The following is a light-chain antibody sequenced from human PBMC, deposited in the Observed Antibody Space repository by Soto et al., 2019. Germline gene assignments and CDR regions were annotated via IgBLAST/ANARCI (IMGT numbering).Light chain of an antibody. CDR3: QSADSSGTKI. V-gene: IGLV3-25*03. J-gene: IGLJ2*01. Sequence: SYELTQPPSVSVSPGQTARITCSGDALPKQYAYWYQQKPGQAPVLVIYKDSERPSGIPERFSGSRSGTTVTLTISGVQAGDEADYYCQSADSSGTKIFGGGTKVTVL. CDR2: KDS. CDR1: ALPKQY.